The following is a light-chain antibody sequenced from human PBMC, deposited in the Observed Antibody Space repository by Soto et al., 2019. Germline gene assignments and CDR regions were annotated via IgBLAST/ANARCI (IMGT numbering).Light chain of an antibody. CDR2: EVS. Sequence: QSALTQPPSASGSPGQSVTISCTGTSSDVGGYNYVSWYQQHPGKAPKLIIYEVSKRPSGVPDRFSGSKSGNTASLTVSGLQAEDEADYYCSSYAGSNNLYVFGTGTKLTVL. CDR3: SSYAGSNNLYV. V-gene: IGLV2-8*01. J-gene: IGLJ1*01. CDR1: SSDVGGYNY.